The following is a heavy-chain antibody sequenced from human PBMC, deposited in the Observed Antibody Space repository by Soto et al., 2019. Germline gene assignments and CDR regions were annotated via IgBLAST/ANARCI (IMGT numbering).Heavy chain of an antibody. Sequence: QLMQSGAEVKKPGASVKVSCKPSGYTFNSYGITWVRQAPGQGLEWMGWINTYNGNTNNAQKFQGRVTMNTDTSTSTAYMELRTLISDDTAVEYCARVTLSAVVINPHRYYFYMDVRCKGTTSPFSS. J-gene: IGHJ6*03. CDR3: ARVTLSAVVINPHRYYFYMDV. V-gene: IGHV1-18*01. CDR1: GYTFNSYG. CDR2: INTYNGNT. D-gene: IGHD6-19*01.